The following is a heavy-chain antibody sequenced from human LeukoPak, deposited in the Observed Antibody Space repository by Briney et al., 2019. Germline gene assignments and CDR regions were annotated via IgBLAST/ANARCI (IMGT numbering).Heavy chain of an antibody. CDR2: IYYSGRT. V-gene: IGHV4-59*05. J-gene: IGHJ6*03. Sequence: SETLSLTCTVSGGSISSYYWSWIRQPPGKGLEWIGSIYYSGRTYCNPSLKSRVTISVNTSKNQFSLKLSSVTAADTAVYYCGGGGRSDEAAAPNQVLWGKYYYYMDVWGKGTTVTVSS. D-gene: IGHD3-16*01. CDR3: GGGGRSDEAAAPNQVLWGKYYYYMDV. CDR1: GGSISSYY.